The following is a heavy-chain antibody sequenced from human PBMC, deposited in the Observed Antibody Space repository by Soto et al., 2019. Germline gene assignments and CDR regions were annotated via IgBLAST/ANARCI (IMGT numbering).Heavy chain of an antibody. CDR1: GGSFSGYY. CDR3: ARSAAMVTRWFDP. V-gene: IGHV4-34*01. CDR2: INHSGST. D-gene: IGHD5-18*01. J-gene: IGHJ5*02. Sequence: SETLSLTCAVYGGSFSGYYWSWIRQPPGKGLEWIGEINHSGSTNYNPSLKSRVTISVDTSKNQFSLKLSSVTAADTAVYYCARSAAMVTRWFDPWGQGTLVT.